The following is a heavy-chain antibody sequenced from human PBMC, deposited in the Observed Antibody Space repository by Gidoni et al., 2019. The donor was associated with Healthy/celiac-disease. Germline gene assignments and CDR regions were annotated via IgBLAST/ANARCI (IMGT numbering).Heavy chain of an antibody. CDR2: IIPIFGTA. CDR3: ARDRGDRIAVAGTGDY. J-gene: IGHJ4*02. Sequence: QVQLVQSGAEVKKPGSSVKVSCKASGGTFSRYAISWVRQAPGQGLEWMGGIIPIFGTANYAQKFQGRVTITADESTSTAYMELSSLRSEDTAVYYCARDRGDRIAVAGTGDYWGQGTLVTVSS. V-gene: IGHV1-69*01. CDR1: GGTFSRYA. D-gene: IGHD6-19*01.